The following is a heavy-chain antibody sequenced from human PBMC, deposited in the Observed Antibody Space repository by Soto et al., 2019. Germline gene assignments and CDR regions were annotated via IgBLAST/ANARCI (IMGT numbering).Heavy chain of an antibody. J-gene: IGHJ4*02. V-gene: IGHV1-69*02. CDR2: IIPILGIA. Sequence: QVQLVQSGAEVKKPGSSVKVSCKASGGTFNSYTISWVRQAPGQGLEWMGRIIPILGIANYAQKFQGRVTITADKSTSTAYMELSSLRSEDTAVYYCARVDYGSGRRRFDYWGQGTLVTVSS. CDR3: ARVDYGSGRRRFDY. D-gene: IGHD3-10*01. CDR1: GGTFNSYT.